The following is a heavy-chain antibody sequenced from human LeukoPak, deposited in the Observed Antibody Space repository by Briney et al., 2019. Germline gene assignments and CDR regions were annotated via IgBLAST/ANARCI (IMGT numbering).Heavy chain of an antibody. CDR3: ARDYADYVGYFFFDY. D-gene: IGHD4-17*01. CDR1: GFTFSSYS. J-gene: IGHJ4*02. CDR2: ISGGGETT. V-gene: IGHV3-23*01. Sequence: PGGSLRLSCAASGFTFSSYSMNWVRQAPGKGLEWVSSISGGGETTYYADSAKGRFTISRDNSQNTLYLQMNSLRAEDTAVYYCARDYADYVGYFFFDYWGQGTLATVSS.